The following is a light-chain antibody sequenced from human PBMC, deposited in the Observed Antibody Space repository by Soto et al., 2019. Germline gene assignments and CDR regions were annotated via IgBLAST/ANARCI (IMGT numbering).Light chain of an antibody. CDR2: GNS. CDR1: SSNIGAGYD. J-gene: IGLJ7*01. Sequence: QSVLTQPPSVSGAPGQRVTISCTGSSSNIGAGYDVHWYQQLPGTAPKLLIYGNSTRPSGVPDRFSGSKSGTSASLAITGLQAEDEADYDCQSYDSSLSGRAAVFGGGTQLTVL. CDR3: QSYDSSLSGRAAV. V-gene: IGLV1-40*01.